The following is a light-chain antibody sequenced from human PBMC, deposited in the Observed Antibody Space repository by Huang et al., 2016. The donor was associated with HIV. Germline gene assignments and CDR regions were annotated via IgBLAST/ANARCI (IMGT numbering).Light chain of an antibody. CDR2: WAS. CDR1: QTLLFTSNNKNY. CDR3: QQYYTSPYT. J-gene: IGKJ2*01. V-gene: IGKV4-1*01. Sequence: DIVMTQSPDSLAVSLGERATVNCKSSQTLLFTSNNKNYLAWYQQKPGHPPKLLIYWASTRESGVPDRFIGSGSGTDFTLTISRLHPEDVAVYYCQQYYTSPYTFGQGTKLEIK.